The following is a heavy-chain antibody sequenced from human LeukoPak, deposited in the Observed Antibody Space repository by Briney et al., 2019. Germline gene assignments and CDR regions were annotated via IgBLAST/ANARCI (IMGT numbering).Heavy chain of an antibody. CDR3: ARESPMKTAGEWYFDL. Sequence: ASVKISCKASGYTFLNYAVTWVRQAPGQGLEWVGWISAYTGVTYYAQNIQGRVTMTADTSTATADMELSSLTSDDTAMYYCARESPMKTAGEWYFDLWAVAPWSLSRQ. V-gene: IGHV1-18*01. J-gene: IGHJ2*01. CDR2: ISAYTGVT. CDR1: GYTFLNYA. D-gene: IGHD6-25*01.